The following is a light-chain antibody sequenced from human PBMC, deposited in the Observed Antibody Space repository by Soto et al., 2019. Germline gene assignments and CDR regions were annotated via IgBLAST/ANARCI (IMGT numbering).Light chain of an antibody. CDR2: GAY. Sequence: DIELTQSPSILSASLGDRATISCRASQSISRSIAWYQQKPGQAPRLLIYGAYSLPTGIQDRFSGSGSGTNFTLTIASLEPEDFAIYYCNQYDSFPATFGPGTRLDI. V-gene: IGKV3-20*01. CDR3: NQYDSFPAT. J-gene: IGKJ5*01. CDR1: QSISRS.